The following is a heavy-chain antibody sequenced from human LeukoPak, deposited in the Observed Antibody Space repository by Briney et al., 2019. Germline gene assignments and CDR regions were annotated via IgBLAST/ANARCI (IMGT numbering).Heavy chain of an antibody. V-gene: IGHV4-39*01. D-gene: IGHD3-9*01. CDR2: IYYSGTT. Sequence: KPSETLSLTCSVSGGSINSNSHHWDWIRQAPGEGLEWIGNIYYSGTTSYNPSLKSRVTISVDTSKNQFSLRLSSVTAADTAVYYCARRGDILTDYAFDYWGQGTLVTVSS. J-gene: IGHJ4*02. CDR1: GGSINSNSHH. CDR3: ARRGDILTDYAFDY.